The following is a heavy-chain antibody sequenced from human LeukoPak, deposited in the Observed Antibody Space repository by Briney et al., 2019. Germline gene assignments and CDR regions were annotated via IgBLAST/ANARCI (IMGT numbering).Heavy chain of an antibody. V-gene: IGHV3-48*01. D-gene: IGHD3-22*01. J-gene: IGHJ4*02. CDR2: ISRSSSTI. Sequence: GGSLRLSCAASGLTFSSYSMNWVRQAPGKGLEWVSYISRSSSTIYYADSVKGRFTISRDNAKNSLYLQMNSLRAEDTAVYYCASDYYDSSGYFWSGGDWGQGTLVTVSS. CDR3: ASDYYDSSGYFWSGGD. CDR1: GLTFSSYS.